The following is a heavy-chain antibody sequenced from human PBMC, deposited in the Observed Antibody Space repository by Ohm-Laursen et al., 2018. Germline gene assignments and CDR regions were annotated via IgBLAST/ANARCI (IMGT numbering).Heavy chain of an antibody. D-gene: IGHD2-15*01. CDR1: GFTFSSYE. CDR3: ARESRYCSGGNCYYWFDP. J-gene: IGHJ5*02. CDR2: IYSGGST. V-gene: IGHV3-53*01. Sequence: GSLRLSCTASGFTFSSYEMNWVRQGPGKGLEWVSVIYSGGSTSYADSVKGRFTISRDNSKNTLYLQMNTLRAEDTAVYYCARESRYCSGGNCYYWFDPWGQGTLVSVSS.